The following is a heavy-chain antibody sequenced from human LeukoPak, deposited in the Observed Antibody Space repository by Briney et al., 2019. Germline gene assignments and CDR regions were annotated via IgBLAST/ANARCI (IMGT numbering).Heavy chain of an antibody. CDR1: GGSIIDYY. D-gene: IGHD3-22*01. Sequence: SETLSLTCTVSGGSIIDYYWSWIRQPPGKGLEWTGYIYYSGSTNSNPSLRSRVTISVDTSKNQFSLGLSSVTAADTAVYYCARTAIIMIPGWETDASLYFDYWGQGTLVTVSS. CDR2: IYYSGST. CDR3: ARTAIIMIPGWETDASLYFDY. J-gene: IGHJ4*02. V-gene: IGHV4-59*01.